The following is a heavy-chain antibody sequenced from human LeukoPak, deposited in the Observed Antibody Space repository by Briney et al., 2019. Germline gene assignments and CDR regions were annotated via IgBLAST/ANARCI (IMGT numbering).Heavy chain of an antibody. J-gene: IGHJ4*02. CDR1: GGSISSGSYY. CDR2: IYTSGST. Sequence: SETLSLTCTVSGGSISSGSYYWCWIRQPAGKGLEWIGPIYTSGSTNYNPSLKSRVTISADTSKNQFSLKLTSVTAADTAVYYCARDGDSGDYAYWGQGTLVTVSS. CDR3: ARDGDSGDYAY. D-gene: IGHD4-17*01. V-gene: IGHV4-61*02.